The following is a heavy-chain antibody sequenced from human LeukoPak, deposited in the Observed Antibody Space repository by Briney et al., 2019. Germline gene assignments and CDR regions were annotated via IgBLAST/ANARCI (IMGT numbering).Heavy chain of an antibody. CDR3: ARELLRYFDWLTDAFDI. CDR2: IKQDGSEK. V-gene: IGHV3-7*01. CDR1: GFTFSSYW. Sequence: PEGSLRLSCAASGFTFSSYWMSWVRQAPGKGLEWVANIKQDGSEKYYVDSVKGRFTISRDNAKNSLYLQMNSLRAEGTAVYYCARELLRYFDWLTDAFDIWGQGTMVTVSS. J-gene: IGHJ3*02. D-gene: IGHD3-9*01.